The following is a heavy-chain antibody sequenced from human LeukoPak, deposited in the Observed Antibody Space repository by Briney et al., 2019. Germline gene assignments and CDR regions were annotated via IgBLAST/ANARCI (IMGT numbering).Heavy chain of an antibody. Sequence: ASVKVSCTPSGYTFTGYYIQWVRQAPRQGLEWMGWINPSSGGTNYAQKFQGRVTMTRDTSISTAYMELSRLRSDDTAVYYCARGVEAATFYYYMDVWGKGTTVTVSS. J-gene: IGHJ6*03. CDR2: INPSSGGT. V-gene: IGHV1-2*02. CDR3: ARGVEAATFYYYMDV. CDR1: GYTFTGYY. D-gene: IGHD2-15*01.